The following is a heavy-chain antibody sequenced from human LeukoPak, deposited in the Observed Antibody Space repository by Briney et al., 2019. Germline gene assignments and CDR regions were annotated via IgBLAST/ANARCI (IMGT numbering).Heavy chain of an antibody. D-gene: IGHD3-3*01. CDR1: GYTFTSYY. Sequence: VASVKVSCKASGYTFTSYYMHWVRQAPGQGLEWMGIINPSGGSTSYAQKFQGRVTMTRDTSTSTVYMELSSLRSEDTAVYYCARGFWSGYELSYWYFDLWGRGTLVTVSS. CDR3: ARGFWSGYELSYWYFDL. CDR2: INPSGGST. V-gene: IGHV1-46*01. J-gene: IGHJ2*01.